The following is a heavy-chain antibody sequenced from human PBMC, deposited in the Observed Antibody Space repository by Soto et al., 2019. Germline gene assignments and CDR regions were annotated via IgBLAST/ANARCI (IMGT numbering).Heavy chain of an antibody. V-gene: IGHV1-69*13. CDR3: ARGDIVVVPAAIPEGGLGY. CDR1: GGTFSSYA. D-gene: IGHD2-2*02. CDR2: IIPIFGTA. Sequence: SVKVSCKASGGTFSSYAISWVRQAPGQGLEWMRGIIPIFGTANYAQKFQGRVTITADESTSTAYMELSSLRSEDTAVYYCARGDIVVVPAAIPEGGLGYWGQGTLVTVSS. J-gene: IGHJ4*02.